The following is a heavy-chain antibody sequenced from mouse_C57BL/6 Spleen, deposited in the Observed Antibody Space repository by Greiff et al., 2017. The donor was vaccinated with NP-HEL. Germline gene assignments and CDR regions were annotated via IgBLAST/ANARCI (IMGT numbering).Heavy chain of an antibody. J-gene: IGHJ3*01. CDR1: GYTFTDYE. CDR2: IDPETGGT. Sequence: QVQLKESGAELVRPGASVTLSCKASGYTFTDYEMHWVKQTPVHGLEWIGAIDPETGGTAYNQKFKGKAILTADKSSSTAYMELRSLTSEDSAVYYCTLYYGYDGGFAYWGQGTLVTVSA. CDR3: TLYYGYDGGFAY. D-gene: IGHD2-2*01. V-gene: IGHV1-15*01.